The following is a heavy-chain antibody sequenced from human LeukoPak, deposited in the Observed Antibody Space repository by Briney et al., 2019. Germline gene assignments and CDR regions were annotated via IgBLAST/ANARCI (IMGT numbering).Heavy chain of an antibody. D-gene: IGHD3-10*01. V-gene: IGHV3-7*01. CDR1: GSTFSRYW. CDR3: GRDVGRGAGGAFDI. CDR2: IKQDGSEK. J-gene: IGHJ3*02. Sequence: PGGSLRLSCAASGSTFSRYWMSWARQAPGKGLEWVANIKQDGSEKYYVDSVKGRFTISRDNAKNSLYLQMNSLRAEDTAVYYCGRDVGRGAGGAFDIWGQGTMVTVSS.